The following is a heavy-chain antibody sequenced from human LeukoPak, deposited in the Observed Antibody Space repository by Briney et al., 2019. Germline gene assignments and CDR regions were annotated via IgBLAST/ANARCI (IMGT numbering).Heavy chain of an antibody. J-gene: IGHJ5*02. CDR3: VKSIGVGSGSFPFDP. D-gene: IGHD3-10*01. CDR1: GFAFSSYA. Sequence: PGGSLRLSCSASGFAFSSYAMHWVRQAPGKGLEYVSAISSNGVSTYYADSVKGRFTISRDNSKNTLYLQMSSLRAEDTAVYYCVKSIGVGSGSFPFDPWGQGTLVTVSS. V-gene: IGHV3-64D*06. CDR2: ISSNGVST.